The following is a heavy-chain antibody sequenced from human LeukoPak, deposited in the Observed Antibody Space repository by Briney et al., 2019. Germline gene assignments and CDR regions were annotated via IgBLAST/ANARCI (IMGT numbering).Heavy chain of an antibody. CDR1: GYTFISSG. Sequence: ASVKVSCKASGYTFISSGISWVRQAPGQRLEWMGWISAYNGNTNYARKLQDRVTMTTDTSTSTAYIELMSLRSDDTAVYYCARGAGQLVTEVFDYWGQGTLVTVSS. J-gene: IGHJ4*02. D-gene: IGHD6-6*01. CDR3: ARGAGQLVTEVFDY. V-gene: IGHV1-18*01. CDR2: ISAYNGNT.